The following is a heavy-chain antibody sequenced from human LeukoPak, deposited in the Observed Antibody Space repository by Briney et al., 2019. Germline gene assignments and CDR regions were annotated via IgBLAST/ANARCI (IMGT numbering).Heavy chain of an antibody. V-gene: IGHV1-2*02. CDR3: ARVEDIVAPFDY. CDR2: INPNRGGT. Sequence: ASVKDSCKASGYTFTGYYMHWVRQAPGQGLEWMGWINPNRGGTKYAQTFQGRVTMTWDTSISTAYMELSRLRSDDTAVYYCARVEDIVAPFDYWGQGTVVTVSS. D-gene: IGHD2-15*01. J-gene: IGHJ4*02. CDR1: GYTFTGYY.